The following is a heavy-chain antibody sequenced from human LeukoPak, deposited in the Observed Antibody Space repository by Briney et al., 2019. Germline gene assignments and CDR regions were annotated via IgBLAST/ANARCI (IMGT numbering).Heavy chain of an antibody. CDR2: INPNSGGT. J-gene: IGHJ4*02. CDR1: GYTFTGYY. D-gene: IGHD3-22*01. V-gene: IGHV1-2*06. Sequence: EASVKVSCKASGYTFTGYYMHWVRQAPGQGLEWMGRINPNSGGTSYAQKFQGRVTMTRDTSISTAYMELSRLRSDDTAVYYCARSPTYYYDSSGYNYWGQGTLVTVSS. CDR3: ARSPTYYYDSSGYNY.